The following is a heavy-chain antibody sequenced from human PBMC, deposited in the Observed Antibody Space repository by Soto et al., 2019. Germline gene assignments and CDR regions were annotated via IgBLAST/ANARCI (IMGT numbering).Heavy chain of an antibody. V-gene: IGHV1-69*13. CDR2: IIPIFGTA. J-gene: IGHJ3*02. D-gene: IGHD3-10*01. Sequence: VASVKVSCKASGGTFSSYAISWVRQAPGQGLEWMGGIIPIFGTANYAQKFQGRATITADESTSTAYMELSSLRSEDTAVYYCATSGRGVIILDAFDIWGQGTMVTVSS. CDR1: GGTFSSYA. CDR3: ATSGRGVIILDAFDI.